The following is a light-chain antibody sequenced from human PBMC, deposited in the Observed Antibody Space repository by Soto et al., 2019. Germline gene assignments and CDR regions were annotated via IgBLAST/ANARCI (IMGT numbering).Light chain of an antibody. CDR2: LNSDGSH. J-gene: IGLJ2*01. Sequence: QPVLTQSPSASASLGASVKLTCTLSSGHISYAIAWHQQQPEKGPRYLMKLNSDGSHNKGDGIPDRFSGSSSGAARYLTISILQSEDEADYYCQTWGTGIRVFGGGTKVTVL. CDR1: SGHISYA. V-gene: IGLV4-69*01. CDR3: QTWGTGIRV.